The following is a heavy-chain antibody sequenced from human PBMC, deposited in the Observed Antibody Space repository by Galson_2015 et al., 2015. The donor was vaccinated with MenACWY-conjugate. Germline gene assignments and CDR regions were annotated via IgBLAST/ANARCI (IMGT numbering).Heavy chain of an antibody. CDR3: AKDSNGDYLGAFDF. CDR1: GLTFSRYA. CDR2: ISGGGDRT. J-gene: IGHJ3*01. D-gene: IGHD4-17*01. Sequence: SLRLSCAGSGLTFSRYAMTWVRQALGKGLEWVSVISGGGDRTNYADSVKGRFTISRDNSQNTLYLQMNSLMVEDTAVYYCAKDSNGDYLGAFDFWGRGTMVTVSS. V-gene: IGHV3-23*01.